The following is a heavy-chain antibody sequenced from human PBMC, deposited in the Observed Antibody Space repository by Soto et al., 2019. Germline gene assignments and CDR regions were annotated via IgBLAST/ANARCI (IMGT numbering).Heavy chain of an antibody. Sequence: QVQLVQSGAEVKKPGASVKVSCKASGYTFTSYGISWVRQAPGQGLEWMGWISAYNGNTNYAQKLQGRVTMTTDTSTSTASMELRSLISDGTAVYYCATDSGVTGELLCWCKGTLVNVSS. CDR3: ATDSGVTGELLC. V-gene: IGHV1-18*01. CDR2: ISAYNGNT. J-gene: IGHJ4*02. D-gene: IGHD3-10*01. CDR1: GYTFTSYG.